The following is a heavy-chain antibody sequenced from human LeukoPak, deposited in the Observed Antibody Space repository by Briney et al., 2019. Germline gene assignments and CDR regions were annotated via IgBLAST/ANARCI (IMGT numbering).Heavy chain of an antibody. CDR1: GFTFSRYW. D-gene: IGHD5-12*01. J-gene: IGHJ4*02. CDR3: ARGRYSGYMYYFDY. CDR2: IKQDGSET. Sequence: GGSLRLSCAASGFTFSRYWMTWVRQAPGKGLEWVANIKQDGSETYYVDAVKGRFTISRDNAKNSLYLQMNSLRVDDTAVYSCARGRYSGYMYYFDYWGQGTLVTVSS. V-gene: IGHV3-7*01.